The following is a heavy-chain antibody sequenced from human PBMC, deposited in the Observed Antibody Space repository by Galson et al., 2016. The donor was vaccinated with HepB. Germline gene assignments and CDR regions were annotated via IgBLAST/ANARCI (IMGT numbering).Heavy chain of an antibody. CDR2: IYPGDFDT. CDR1: GYTFTSHW. V-gene: IGHV5-51*01. J-gene: IGHJ4*02. D-gene: IGHD5-18*01. CDR3: ARLDHRGYKNAYLDY. Sequence: QSGAEVKKPGESLKISCKGSGYTFTSHWIGWVRQMPGKGLEVMGFIYPGDFDTRYSPSFQGQVTISADKSTTNVYLQWSSLKASDTAIYYCARLDHRGYKNAYLDYWGQGTLVTVSP.